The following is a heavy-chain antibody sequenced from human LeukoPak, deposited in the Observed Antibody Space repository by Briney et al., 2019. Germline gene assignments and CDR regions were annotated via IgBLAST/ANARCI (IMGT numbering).Heavy chain of an antibody. CDR3: AKALTPRDTAMVKGY. V-gene: IGHV3-33*06. D-gene: IGHD5-18*01. J-gene: IGHJ4*02. Sequence: PGRSLRLSCAASGFTFSSYGMHWVRQAPGKGLEWVAVIWYDGSSKSYADSVKGRFTISRDNSKNTLYLQMNSLRVEDTAVYYCAKALTPRDTAMVKGYWGQGTLVTVSS. CDR1: GFTFSSYG. CDR2: IWYDGSSK.